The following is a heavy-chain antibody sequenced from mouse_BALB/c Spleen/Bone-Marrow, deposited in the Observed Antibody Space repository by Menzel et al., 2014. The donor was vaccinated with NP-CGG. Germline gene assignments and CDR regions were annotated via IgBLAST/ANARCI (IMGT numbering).Heavy chain of an antibody. J-gene: IGHJ2*01. Sequence: VQLQQSGAELVKPGASVKLSCTASGFNIKDTYMHWAKQRPEQGLEWIGRIDPANGNTKYDPKFQGKATITADPSSNTAYLQLSSLTSEDTAVYYCARYYYGYYFDYWGQGTTLTVSS. D-gene: IGHD1-2*01. CDR2: IDPANGNT. CDR3: ARYYYGYYFDY. V-gene: IGHV14-3*02. CDR1: GFNIKDTY.